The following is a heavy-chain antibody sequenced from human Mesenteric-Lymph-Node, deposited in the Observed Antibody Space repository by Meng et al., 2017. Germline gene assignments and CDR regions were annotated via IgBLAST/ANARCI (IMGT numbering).Heavy chain of an antibody. CDR1: GFSLTPSGVA. J-gene: IGHJ4*02. CDR2: IYWDDDK. Sequence: QDPLQASRPSLLKPPQTPPLACTFPGFSLTPSGVAVGSLRQPPGRALEWLAVIYWDDDKRYSPSLKNRLAIIKGTSKNQVVLTMTNMDPVDTATYYCAHTGGNCGTTSCLDYWGQGTLVTVSS. D-gene: IGHD2-2*01. CDR3: AHTGGNCGTTSCLDY. V-gene: IGHV2-5*02.